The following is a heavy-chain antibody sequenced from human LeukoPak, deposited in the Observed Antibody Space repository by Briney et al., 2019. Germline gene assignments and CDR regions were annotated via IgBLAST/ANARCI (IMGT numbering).Heavy chain of an antibody. Sequence: GGSLRLSCAASGFTFSTFGMHWVRQAPGKGLEWVAFIRYDGGIQYYADSVKGRLTISRDNSKNTLYLQMNSLRAEDTAIYYCARLGSVGYYNYQYMDVWGNGTTVTVSS. V-gene: IGHV3-30*02. D-gene: IGHD3-10*01. J-gene: IGHJ6*03. CDR1: GFTFSTFG. CDR2: IRYDGGIQ. CDR3: ARLGSVGYYNYQYMDV.